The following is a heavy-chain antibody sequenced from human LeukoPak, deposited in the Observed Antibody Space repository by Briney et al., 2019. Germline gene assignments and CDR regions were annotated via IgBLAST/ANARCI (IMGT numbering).Heavy chain of an antibody. Sequence: PSETLSLICTVSGGSISSYYWSWIRQPPGKGLEWIGYIYYSGSTNYNPSLKSRVTISVDTSKNQFSLKLSSVTAADTAVYYCARNKWLDPNFDYWGQGTLVTVSS. CDR3: ARNKWLDPNFDY. J-gene: IGHJ4*02. CDR1: GGSISSYY. V-gene: IGHV4-59*01. D-gene: IGHD6-19*01. CDR2: IYYSGST.